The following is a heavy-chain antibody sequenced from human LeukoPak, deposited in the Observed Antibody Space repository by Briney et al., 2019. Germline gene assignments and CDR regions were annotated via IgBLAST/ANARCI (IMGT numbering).Heavy chain of an antibody. D-gene: IGHD3-22*01. CDR1: GGSISSSSYY. V-gene: IGHV4-39*07. CDR3: ARDPRSVGDSSGYSDV. J-gene: IGHJ6*02. Sequence: PSETLSLTCTVAGGSISSSSYYWGWIRQPPGKGLEWIGSIYYSGSTYYNPSLKSRVTISVDTSKNQFSLKLSSVTAADTAVYYCARDPRSVGDSSGYSDVWGQGTTVTVSS. CDR2: IYYSGST.